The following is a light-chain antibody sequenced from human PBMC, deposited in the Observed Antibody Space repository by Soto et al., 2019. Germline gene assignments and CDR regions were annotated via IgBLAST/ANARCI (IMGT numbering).Light chain of an antibody. V-gene: IGKV3-20*01. CDR3: QQYGSSSYT. Sequence: EIVLTQSPGTLSLSPGERATLSCRASQSISSSYLAWYQQKPGQAPRLLIYAASSRATGIPDRFSGSGSGTEFTLTIRRLEPEDFAVYYCQQYGSSSYTFGQGTQLEIK. CDR2: AAS. J-gene: IGKJ2*01. CDR1: QSISSSY.